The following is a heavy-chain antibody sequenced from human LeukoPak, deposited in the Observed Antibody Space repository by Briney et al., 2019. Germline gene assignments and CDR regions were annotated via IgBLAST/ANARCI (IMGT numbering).Heavy chain of an antibody. Sequence: GGSLRLSCAASGFTFSDYYMSWIRQAPGKGLEWVSYISSSGSTIYYANSVKGRFTISRDNAKNSLYLQMNSLRAEDTAVYYCARSRPSRYCSGGSCTHHAFDIWGQGTMVTVSS. CDR2: ISSSGSTI. D-gene: IGHD2-15*01. CDR3: ARSRPSRYCSGGSCTHHAFDI. CDR1: GFTFSDYY. J-gene: IGHJ3*02. V-gene: IGHV3-11*04.